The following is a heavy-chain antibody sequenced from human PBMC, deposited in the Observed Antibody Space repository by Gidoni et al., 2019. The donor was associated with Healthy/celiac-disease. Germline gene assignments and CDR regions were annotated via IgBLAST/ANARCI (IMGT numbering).Heavy chain of an antibody. D-gene: IGHD5-12*01. V-gene: IGHV3-23*01. CDR1: GFTFSSYA. CDR2: ISGSGGST. CDR3: AKDASSRGYSGYESDY. Sequence: EVQLLESGGGLVQPGGSLRLSCAASGFTFSSYAMSWVRQAPGKGLEWVSAISGSGGSTYYADSVKGRFTISRDNSKNTLYLQMNSLRAEDTAVYYCAKDASSRGYSGYESDYWGQGTLVTVSS. J-gene: IGHJ4*02.